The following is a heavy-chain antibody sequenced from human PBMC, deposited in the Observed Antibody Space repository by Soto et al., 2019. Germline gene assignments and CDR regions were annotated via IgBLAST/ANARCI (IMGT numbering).Heavy chain of an antibody. CDR1: GGSISSGGYY. D-gene: IGHD2-15*01. V-gene: IGHV4-31*03. Sequence: PSETLSLTCTVSGGSISSGGYYWSWIRQHPGKGLEWIGYIYYSGSTYYNPSLKSRVTISVDTSKNQFSLKLSSVTAADTAVYYCARYCSGGSCYGGPYPGGDWFDPWGQGTLVTVSS. J-gene: IGHJ5*02. CDR3: ARYCSGGSCYGGPYPGGDWFDP. CDR2: IYYSGST.